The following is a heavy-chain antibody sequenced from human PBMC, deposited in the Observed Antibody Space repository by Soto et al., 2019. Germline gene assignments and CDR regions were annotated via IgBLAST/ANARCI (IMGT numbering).Heavy chain of an antibody. Sequence: EVLLLESGGGLVQPGGSLRLSCEASGFSFSSFAMNWVRQAPGKGLEWVSAIGDSGASTYYADSVKGRFTISRDNSRNTLYLQLNSLSADDTAVYYCAKGVELDVWGNGTTVTVSS. J-gene: IGHJ6*04. CDR1: GFSFSSFA. CDR3: AKGVELDV. CDR2: IGDSGAST. V-gene: IGHV3-23*01. D-gene: IGHD1-26*01.